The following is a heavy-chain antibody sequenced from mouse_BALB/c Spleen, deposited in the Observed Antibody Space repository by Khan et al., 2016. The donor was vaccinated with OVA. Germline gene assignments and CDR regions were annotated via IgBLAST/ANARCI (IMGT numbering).Heavy chain of an antibody. D-gene: IGHD1-1*01. CDR1: GYSFTGYF. CDR3: ARIYRSDFDY. Sequence: VQLQQPGPVLVKPGTSVKISCKASGYSFTGYFMNWVMQSHGKSLEWIGRINPHIGETFYNQKFMDKATLTVDESSNTAHMELRSLASEDSAVYYCARIYRSDFDYWGQGTTLTVSS. J-gene: IGHJ2*01. CDR2: INPHIGET. V-gene: IGHV1-20*02.